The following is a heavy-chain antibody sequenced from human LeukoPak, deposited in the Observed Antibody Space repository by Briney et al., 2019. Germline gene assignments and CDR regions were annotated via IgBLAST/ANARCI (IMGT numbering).Heavy chain of an antibody. CDR2: IYYSGST. Sequence: SETLSLTCTVSGGSISSSSYYWGWIRQPPGKGLEWIGSIYYSGSTYYNPSLKSRVTISVDTSKNQFSLKLSSVTAADTAVYYCARDSGYSGYVVDYFDYWGQGTLVTVSS. V-gene: IGHV4-39*07. CDR3: ARDSGYSGYVVDYFDY. D-gene: IGHD5-12*01. J-gene: IGHJ4*02. CDR1: GGSISSSSYY.